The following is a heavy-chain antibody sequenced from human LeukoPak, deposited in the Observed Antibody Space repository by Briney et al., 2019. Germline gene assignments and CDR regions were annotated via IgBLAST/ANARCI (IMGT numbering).Heavy chain of an antibody. CDR1: GGSISSGGYY. Sequence: SETLTLTCTVSGGSISSGGYYWSWIRQHPGKGLEWIGYIYYSGSTYYNPSLKSRVTISVDTSKNQFSLKLSSVTAADTAVHYCARSPGGIAVAGNPTRFDYWGQGTLVTVSS. D-gene: IGHD6-19*01. J-gene: IGHJ4*02. CDR2: IYYSGST. V-gene: IGHV4-31*03. CDR3: ARSPGGIAVAGNPTRFDY.